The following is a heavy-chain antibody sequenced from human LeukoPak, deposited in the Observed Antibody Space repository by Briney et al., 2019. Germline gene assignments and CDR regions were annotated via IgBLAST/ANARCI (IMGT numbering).Heavy chain of an antibody. CDR1: EFTFSNFA. V-gene: IGHV3-23*01. J-gene: IGHJ4*02. CDR3: AKLVTHFDY. CDR2: ISGSGDST. D-gene: IGHD4-23*01. Sequence: PGGSLRLSCAASEFTFSNFAMSWVRQAPGKGLECVSVISGSGDSTYYADSVKGRFTISRDNSKNTLYLQMNSLRAEDTAVYYCAKLVTHFDYWGQGTLVTVSS.